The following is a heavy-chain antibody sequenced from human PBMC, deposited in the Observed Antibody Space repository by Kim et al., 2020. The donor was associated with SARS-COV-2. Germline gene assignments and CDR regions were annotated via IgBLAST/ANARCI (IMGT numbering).Heavy chain of an antibody. V-gene: IGHV5-51*01. J-gene: IGHJ6*02. D-gene: IGHD3-16*01. Sequence: YSPSFQGQVTISADKSISTAYLQWSSLKASDTAMYYCAKTWGRFQYGMDVWGQGTTVTVSS. CDR3: AKTWGRFQYGMDV.